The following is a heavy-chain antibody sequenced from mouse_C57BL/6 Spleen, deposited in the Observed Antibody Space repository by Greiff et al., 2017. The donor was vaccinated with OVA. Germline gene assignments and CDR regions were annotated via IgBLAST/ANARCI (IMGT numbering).Heavy chain of an antibody. CDR1: GYAFSSSW. D-gene: IGHD2-5*01. Sequence: VQLQQSGPELVKPGASVKISCKASGYAFSSSWMNWVKQRPGKGLEWIGRIYPGDGDTNYNGKFKGKATLTADKSSSTAYMQLSSLTSEDSAVYFCARWDSTLAYWGQGTLVTVSA. V-gene: IGHV1-82*01. CDR2: IYPGDGDT. CDR3: ARWDSTLAY. J-gene: IGHJ3*01.